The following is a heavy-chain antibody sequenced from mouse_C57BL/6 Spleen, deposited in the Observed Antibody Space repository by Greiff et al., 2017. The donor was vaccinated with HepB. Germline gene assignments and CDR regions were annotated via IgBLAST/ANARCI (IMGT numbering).Heavy chain of an antibody. CDR2: IDPSDSNT. J-gene: IGHJ2*01. Sequence: VQLQQPGAELVKPGASVKLSCKASGYTFTSYWMQWVKQRPGQGLEWIGEIDPSDSNTNYNQKFKGKATLTVDTSSSTAYMQLSSLTSEDSAVYYCARYYYGSSFYFDYWGQGTTLTVSS. CDR1: GYTFTSYW. V-gene: IGHV1-50*01. CDR3: ARYYYGSSFYFDY. D-gene: IGHD1-1*01.